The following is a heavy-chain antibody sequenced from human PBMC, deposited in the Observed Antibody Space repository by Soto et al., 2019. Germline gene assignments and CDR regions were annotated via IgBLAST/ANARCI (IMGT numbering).Heavy chain of an antibody. V-gene: IGHV4-34*01. D-gene: IGHD2-15*01. CDR3: ARVRVDCSGDSCYLSDFDY. CDR2: INHSGST. Sequence: KGLEWIGEINHSGSTNYNPSLKSRVTISVDTSKNQFSLKLSSVTAADTAVYYCARVRVDCSGDSCYLSDFDYWGQGTLVSVSS. J-gene: IGHJ4*02.